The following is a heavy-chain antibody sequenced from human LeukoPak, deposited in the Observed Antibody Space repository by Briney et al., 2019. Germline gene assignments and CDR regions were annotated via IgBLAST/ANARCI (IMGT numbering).Heavy chain of an antibody. D-gene: IGHD3-3*01. V-gene: IGHV4-34*01. J-gene: IGHJ5*02. CDR1: GGSFSGYY. Sequence: KPSETLSLTCAVYGGSFSGYYWSWVRQPPGEGLEWIGEINHSGSTNYNPSLKSRVTISVDTSKNRFSLKLSSVTAADTAVYYCARQEAADYDFWSGPDLNWFDPWGQGTLVTVSS. CDR3: ARQEAADYDFWSGPDLNWFDP. CDR2: INHSGST.